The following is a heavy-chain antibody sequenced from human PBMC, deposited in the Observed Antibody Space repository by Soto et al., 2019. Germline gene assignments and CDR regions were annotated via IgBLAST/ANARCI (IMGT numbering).Heavy chain of an antibody. Sequence: KASETLSLTCSVSDDSINSDKYYWGWICQPPGKGLEWIGSIYYRGNAYYNPSLQTRVTISLDKSKSQFSLKLNSVTAADSAVYFCARLEGLATISYYFHFWGPGALVTVSS. CDR3: ARLEGLATISYYFHF. V-gene: IGHV4-39*01. CDR2: IYYRGNA. CDR1: DDSINSDKYY. D-gene: IGHD3-9*01. J-gene: IGHJ4*02.